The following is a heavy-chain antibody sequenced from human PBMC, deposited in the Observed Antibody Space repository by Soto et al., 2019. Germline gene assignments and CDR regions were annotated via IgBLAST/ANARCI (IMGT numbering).Heavy chain of an antibody. J-gene: IGHJ4*02. V-gene: IGHV3-23*01. CDR3: AKGHRGPPVDY. CDR1: GFIFSNYA. D-gene: IGHD3-10*01. Sequence: EVQLLESGGALVQPGGSLRLSCAASGFIFSNYAMNWVRQAPGKGLEWLSVLSGGSERTYYADSVKGRFTISRDNSKNSLFLQISSLRDEDTAMYYCAKGHRGPPVDYWGQGTLVTVSS. CDR2: LSGGSERT.